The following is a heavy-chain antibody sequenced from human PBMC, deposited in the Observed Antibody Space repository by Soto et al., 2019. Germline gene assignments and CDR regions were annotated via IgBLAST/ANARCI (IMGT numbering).Heavy chain of an antibody. CDR3: VRDLYGSGPSYSDY. V-gene: IGHV1-18*01. D-gene: IGHD3-10*01. CDR1: CYNFINYG. CDR2: ISVYKGNT. J-gene: IGHJ4*02. Sequence: ASVKVSCKDSCYNFINYGSSWVRQAPGKGLEWMGWISVYKGNTNYVQKLQGRVSMITDTSTSTAYMELRSLGSDDTAVYYCVRDLYGSGPSYSDYWGLGTLVTVSS.